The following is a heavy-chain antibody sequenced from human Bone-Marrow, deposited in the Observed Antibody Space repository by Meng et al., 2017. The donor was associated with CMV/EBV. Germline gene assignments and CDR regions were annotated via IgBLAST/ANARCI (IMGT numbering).Heavy chain of an antibody. CDR3: AREEMATRGVVFDY. J-gene: IGHJ4*02. V-gene: IGHV4-61*01. Sequence: SETLSLTCTVSGGSVSSGSYYWSWIRQPPGKGLEWIGYIYYSGSTNYNPSLKSRVTISVDTSKNQFSLKLSSVTAADTAVYYCAREEMATRGVVFDYWGQGTLVIVSS. CDR1: GGSVSSGSYY. D-gene: IGHD5-24*01. CDR2: IYYSGST.